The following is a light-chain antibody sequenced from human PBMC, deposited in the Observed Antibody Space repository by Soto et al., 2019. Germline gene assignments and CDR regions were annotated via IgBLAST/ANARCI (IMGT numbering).Light chain of an antibody. CDR1: NIGSKS. V-gene: IGLV3-21*02. CDR3: QVWDSSSDHYV. J-gene: IGLJ1*01. Sequence: SYELTQPPSVSVAPGQTATIPCGGNNIGSKSVHWYQLRPGQAPVLVVYDDNDRPSGIPERFSGSNSGNTATLTISRVEAGDEADYYCQVWDSSSDHYVLGNGTKGTVL. CDR2: DDN.